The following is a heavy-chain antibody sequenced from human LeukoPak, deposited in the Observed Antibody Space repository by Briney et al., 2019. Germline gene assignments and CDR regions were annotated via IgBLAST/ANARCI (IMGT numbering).Heavy chain of an antibody. CDR3: ARVTVAGTDLGYFDY. CDR2: INPSGGST. Sequence: ASVKVSCKASGYTFTSYDINWVRQAPGQGLEWMGIINPSGGSTSYAQKFQGRVTMTRDTSTSTVYMELSSLRSEDTAVYYCARVTVAGTDLGYFDYWGQGTLVTVSS. D-gene: IGHD6-19*01. J-gene: IGHJ4*02. V-gene: IGHV1-46*01. CDR1: GYTFTSYD.